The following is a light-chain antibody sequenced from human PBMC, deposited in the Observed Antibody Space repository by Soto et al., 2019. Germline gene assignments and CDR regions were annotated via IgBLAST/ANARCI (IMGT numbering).Light chain of an antibody. CDR3: QHYISFPWT. J-gene: IGKJ1*01. CDR2: AAS. V-gene: IGKV1-5*01. Sequence: DAQMTQSPSTLSASVGDTVTITCRASQSISTWLAWYQQKPGKAPKLLIYAASNLHTGVPSRFSGSGSGTEFTLTISRLQPDDVATYYCQHYISFPWTFGQGTKVDI. CDR1: QSISTW.